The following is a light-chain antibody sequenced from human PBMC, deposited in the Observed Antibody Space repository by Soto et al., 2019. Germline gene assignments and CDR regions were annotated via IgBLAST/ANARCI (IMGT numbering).Light chain of an antibody. CDR3: QEANSVPRT. CDR1: QPISNW. J-gene: IGKJ5*01. Sequence: QMTQSTNTVYASVGDIVTITCRASQPISNWLAWYQQKPGKAPKLLIYVASALHSGVPSRFSFIGAGTEFTLTIGSSQPEEFATYNCQEANSVPRTVAQGTRLEI. V-gene: IGKV1-12*01. CDR2: VAS.